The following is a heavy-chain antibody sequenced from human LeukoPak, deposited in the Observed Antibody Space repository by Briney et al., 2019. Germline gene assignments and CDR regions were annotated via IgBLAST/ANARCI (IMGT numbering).Heavy chain of an antibody. CDR2: IKQDGSEK. CDR3: ARGLKRARWLQSYYYYYYGMDV. CDR1: GFTFSSYW. D-gene: IGHD5-24*01. J-gene: IGHJ6*02. V-gene: IGHV3-7*05. Sequence: QPGGSLRLSCAASGFTFSSYWMSWVRQAPGKGLEWVANIKQDGSEKYYVDSVKGRFTISRDNAKNSLYLQMNSLRAEDTAVYYCARGLKRARWLQSYYYYYYGMDVWGQGTTVTVSS.